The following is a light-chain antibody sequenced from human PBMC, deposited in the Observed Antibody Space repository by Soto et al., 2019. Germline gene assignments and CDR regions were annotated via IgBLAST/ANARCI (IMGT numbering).Light chain of an antibody. CDR1: QSISSW. Sequence: DIQMTQSPSTLSASVGDRVTITCRASQSISSWLAWYQQKPGKAPKLLIYDASSLESGVPSRFSGSGSGTEFTLTISSLQPDDFATYCCQQYNSYRTFGQGTRLEIK. CDR3: QQYNSYRT. CDR2: DAS. J-gene: IGKJ5*01. V-gene: IGKV1-5*01.